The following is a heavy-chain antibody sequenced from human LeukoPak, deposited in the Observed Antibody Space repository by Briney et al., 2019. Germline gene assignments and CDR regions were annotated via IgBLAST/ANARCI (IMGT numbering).Heavy chain of an antibody. Sequence: SETLSLTCAVYGGSFSGYYWSWIRQPPGKGLEWIGEINHSGSTNYNPSLKSRVTISVDTSKNQFSLKLSSVTAADTAVYYCASTPPYSAIFGVAPSFDYWRQGTLVTVSS. CDR3: ASTPPYSAIFGVAPSFDY. J-gene: IGHJ4*02. V-gene: IGHV4-34*01. CDR2: INHSGST. CDR1: GGSFSGYY. D-gene: IGHD3-3*01.